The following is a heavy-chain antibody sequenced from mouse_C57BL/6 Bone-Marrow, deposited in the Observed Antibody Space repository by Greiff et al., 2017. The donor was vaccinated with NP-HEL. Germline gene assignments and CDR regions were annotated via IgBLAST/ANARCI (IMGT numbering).Heavy chain of an antibody. CDR2: ISRGGSYT. D-gene: IGHD4-1*01. J-gene: IGHJ3*01. V-gene: IGHV5-6*01. CDR3: ARDTGTGFAY. CDR1: GFTFSSYG. Sequence: EVKLVESGGDLVKPGGSLKLSCAASGFTFSSYGMSWVRQTPDKRLEWVATISRGGSYTYYPDSVKGRFPISRDNAKNTLYLQMSSRKSEDTAMYYCARDTGTGFAYWGQGTLVTVSA.